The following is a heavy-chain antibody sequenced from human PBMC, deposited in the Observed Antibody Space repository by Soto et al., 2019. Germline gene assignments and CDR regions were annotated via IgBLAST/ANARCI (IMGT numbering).Heavy chain of an antibody. Sequence: QVQLVESGGGVVQPGRSLRLSCVASGFTFSSYGMHWVRQAPGKGLEWVAIISYDGSNTYYADSVKGRFTISRDNSKNTLYLKMNSLRAEDTSVYYCAKEGGLSGSYYISSSYYFAYWGQGTLVTVSS. CDR2: ISYDGSNT. CDR1: GFTFSSYG. J-gene: IGHJ4*02. D-gene: IGHD1-26*01. V-gene: IGHV3-30*18. CDR3: AKEGGLSGSYYISSSYYFAY.